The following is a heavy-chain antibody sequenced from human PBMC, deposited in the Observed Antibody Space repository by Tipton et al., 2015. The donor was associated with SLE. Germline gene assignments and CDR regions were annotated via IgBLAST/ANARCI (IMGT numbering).Heavy chain of an antibody. Sequence: VQLVQSGAEVKKPGESLKISCKGSGYSFTSYWIGWVRQMPGKGLEWMGVIYPGDSDTRYSPSFQGQVTISADKSISTAYLQWSSLEASDTAMYYCARLRDVVGGSEGAYFDSWGQGTLVTVSS. CDR2: IYPGDSDT. CDR1: GYSFTSYW. D-gene: IGHD1-26*01. CDR3: ARLRDVVGGSEGAYFDS. J-gene: IGHJ4*02. V-gene: IGHV5-51*01.